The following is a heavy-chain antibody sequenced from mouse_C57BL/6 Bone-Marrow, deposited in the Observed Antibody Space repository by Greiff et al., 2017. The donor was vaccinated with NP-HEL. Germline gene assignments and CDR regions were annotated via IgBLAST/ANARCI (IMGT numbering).Heavy chain of an antibody. CDR2: ISSGSSTI. J-gene: IGHJ2*01. CDR1: GFTFSDYG. CDR3: ARFYFDY. Sequence: EVQLVESGGGLVKPGGSLKLSCAASGFTFSDYGMHWVRQAPEKGLEWVAYISSGSSTIYYADTVKGRFTISRDNAKNTLCLQMTSLRSEDTAMYYCARFYFDYWGQGTTLTVSS. V-gene: IGHV5-17*01.